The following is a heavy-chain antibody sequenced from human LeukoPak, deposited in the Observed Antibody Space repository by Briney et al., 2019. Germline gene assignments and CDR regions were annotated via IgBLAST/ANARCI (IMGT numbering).Heavy chain of an antibody. CDR3: ARGDYRADYFDY. J-gene: IGHJ4*02. D-gene: IGHD4-17*01. Sequence: SETLSLTCTVSGGSISSSSYYWGWIRQPPGKGLEGIGSIYYSGSTYYNPSLKSRVTISVDTSKNQFSLKLSSVTAADTAVYYCARGDYRADYFDYWGQGTLVTVSS. V-gene: IGHV4-39*01. CDR1: GGSISSSSYY. CDR2: IYYSGST.